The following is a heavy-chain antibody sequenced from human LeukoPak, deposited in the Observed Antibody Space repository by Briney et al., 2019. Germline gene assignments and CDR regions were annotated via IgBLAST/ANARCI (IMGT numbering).Heavy chain of an antibody. CDR3: AKGLVVAARTYYYYYMDV. J-gene: IGHJ6*03. V-gene: IGHV3-7*01. CDR1: GFTFSSYW. CDR2: IKQDGSEK. D-gene: IGHD2-15*01. Sequence: LGGSLRLSCAAPGFTFSSYWMSWVRQAPGEGLEWVANIKQDGSEKYYVDSVKGRFTISRDNAKNSLYLQMNSLGAEDTAVYYCAKGLVVAARTYYYYYMDVWGKGTTVTVSS.